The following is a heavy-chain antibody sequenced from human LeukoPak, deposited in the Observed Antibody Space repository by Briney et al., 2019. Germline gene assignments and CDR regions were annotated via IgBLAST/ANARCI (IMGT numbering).Heavy chain of an antibody. CDR1: GYSFTSYW. V-gene: IGHV5-51*01. Sequence: GESLKISCKGSGYSFTSYWIGWVRQMPGKGLEWMGIIYPGDSDTRYSPSFQGQVTISADKSISTAYLQWSSLKASDTAMYYCARVSVTMIVVPRAFDIWGQGTMVTVSS. D-gene: IGHD3-22*01. J-gene: IGHJ3*02. CDR3: ARVSVTMIVVPRAFDI. CDR2: IYPGDSDT.